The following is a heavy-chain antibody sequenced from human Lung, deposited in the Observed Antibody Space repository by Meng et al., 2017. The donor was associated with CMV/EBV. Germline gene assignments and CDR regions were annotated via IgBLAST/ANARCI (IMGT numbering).Heavy chain of an antibody. CDR2: IHHSGRT. J-gene: IGHJ4*02. D-gene: IGHD2-21*02. CDR1: CGSTSSRSW. V-gene: IGHV4-4*02. CDR3: ARVGAYCGGDCYHPR. Sequence: LHDSRPRLAIPSAPFCLVRPSSCGSTSSRSWWSWVRQPPWKGLVWIGEIHHSGRTNYNPSLKSRVTISVDESKNQFSLRLSSVTAADTAVYYCARVGAYCGGDCYHPRWGQGTLVTVSS.